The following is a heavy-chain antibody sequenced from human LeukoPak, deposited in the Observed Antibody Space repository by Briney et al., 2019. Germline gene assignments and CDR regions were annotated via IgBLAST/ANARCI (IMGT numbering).Heavy chain of an antibody. V-gene: IGHV3-20*04. CDR3: ARLFSYDSSGYPNN. CDR2: INWNGGST. J-gene: IGHJ4*02. D-gene: IGHD3-22*01. CDR1: GFTFDDYG. Sequence: GGSLRLSCAASGFTFDDYGMRWVRQAPGKGLEWVSGINWNGGSTGYADSVKGRFTISRDNAKNSLYLQMNSLRAEDTALYYCARLFSYDSSGYPNNWGQGTLVTVSS.